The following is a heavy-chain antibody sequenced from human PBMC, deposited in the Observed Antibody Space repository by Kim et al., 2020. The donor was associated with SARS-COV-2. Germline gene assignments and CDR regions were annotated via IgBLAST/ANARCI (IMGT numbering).Heavy chain of an antibody. V-gene: IGHV3-11*01. CDR2: ISSSGSTI. J-gene: IGHJ4*02. Sequence: GGSLRLSCAASGFTFSDYYMSWIRQAPGNGLEWVSYISSSGSTIYYADSVKGRFTISRDNAKNSLYLQMNSLRAEDTAVYYCATQTDSGYDYVSDYWGQGTLVTVSS. CDR1: GFTFSDYY. D-gene: IGHD5-12*01. CDR3: ATQTDSGYDYVSDY.